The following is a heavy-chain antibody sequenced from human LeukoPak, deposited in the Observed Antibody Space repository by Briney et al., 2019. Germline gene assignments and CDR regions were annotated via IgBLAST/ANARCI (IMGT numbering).Heavy chain of an antibody. CDR1: GFTFNNYA. V-gene: IGHV3-23*01. CDR2: ISASGGTT. CDR3: AKEPREYCSSTSCPNWFDS. D-gene: IGHD2-2*01. Sequence: GGSLRLSCAASGFTFNNYAMSWVRQAPGEGLEWVSAISASGGTTYYADSVKGRFTISRDNSENTLFLQMNSLRAEDTAVYYCAKEPREYCSSTSCPNWFDSWGQGTLVTVSS. J-gene: IGHJ5*01.